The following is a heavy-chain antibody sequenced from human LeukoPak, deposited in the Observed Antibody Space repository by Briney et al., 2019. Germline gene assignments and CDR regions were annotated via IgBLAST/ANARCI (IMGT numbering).Heavy chain of an antibody. CDR3: AELGITMIGGV. CDR2: ISSSGSTI. V-gene: IGHV3-48*03. D-gene: IGHD3-10*02. J-gene: IGHJ6*04. Sequence: PGGSVRLSCAASGFAFSSYEMNRVRQAPGKGLEWVSYISSSGSTIYYADSVKGRFTISRDNAKNSLYLQMNSLRAEDTAVYYCAELGITMIGGVWGKGTTVTISS. CDR1: GFAFSSYE.